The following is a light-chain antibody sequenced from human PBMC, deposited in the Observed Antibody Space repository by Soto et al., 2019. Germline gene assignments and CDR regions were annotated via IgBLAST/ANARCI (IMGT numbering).Light chain of an antibody. J-gene: IGKJ1*01. Sequence: DIVMTQSPDSLAVSLGERATINCKSSQSVLYSSNNKNYLAWYQQKPGQPPKLLIYWASTRESGVPDRFSGSGSETDFTLTISSLQAEDVAVYYCQQYYSTPRATFGQGTKVEIK. CDR1: QSVLYSSNNKNY. CDR3: QQYYSTPRAT. CDR2: WAS. V-gene: IGKV4-1*01.